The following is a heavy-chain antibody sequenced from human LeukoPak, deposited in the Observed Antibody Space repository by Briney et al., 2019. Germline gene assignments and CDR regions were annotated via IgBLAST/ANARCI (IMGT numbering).Heavy chain of an antibody. CDR3: AKEGGRGYTYGFDY. CDR1: GFTFSSYW. J-gene: IGHJ4*02. D-gene: IGHD5-18*01. CDR2: IKQDGSEK. Sequence: GGSLRLSCAASGFTFSSYWMSWVRQAPGKGLEWVANIKQDGSEKYYVDSVKGRFTISRDNAKNSLYLQMNSLRAEDTAVYYCAKEGGRGYTYGFDYWGQGTLVTVSS. V-gene: IGHV3-7*03.